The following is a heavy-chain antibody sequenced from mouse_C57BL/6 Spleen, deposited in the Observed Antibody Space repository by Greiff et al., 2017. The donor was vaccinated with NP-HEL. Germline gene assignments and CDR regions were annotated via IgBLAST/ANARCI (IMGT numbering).Heavy chain of an antibody. CDR1: GFSLTSYA. D-gene: IGHD1-1*01. J-gene: IGHJ1*03. Sequence: VKLQESGPGLVAPSQSLSITCTVSGFSLTSYAISWVRQPPGKGLEWLGVIWTGGGTNYNSALKSRLSISKDNSKSQVFLKMNSLQTDDTARYYCARALYGSSGYWYFDVWGTGTTVTVSS. CDR3: ARALYGSSGYWYFDV. CDR2: IWTGGGT. V-gene: IGHV2-9-1*01.